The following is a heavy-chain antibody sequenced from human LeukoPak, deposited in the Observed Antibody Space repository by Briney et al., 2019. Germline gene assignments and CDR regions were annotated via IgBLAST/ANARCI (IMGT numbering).Heavy chain of an antibody. J-gene: IGHJ3*02. CDR1: GFTFSSYW. CDR3: ARDLFSRGYTYGTPAFTFDI. CDR2: ISSDSSTI. V-gene: IGHV3-48*01. Sequence: PGGSLRLSCAASGFTFSSYWMSWVRQAPGKGLEWVSYISSDSSTIYYADSLKGRFTISRDNAKNSLSLLMNSLRAEDTAVYYCARDLFSRGYTYGTPAFTFDIWGQGTMVTVSS. D-gene: IGHD5-18*01.